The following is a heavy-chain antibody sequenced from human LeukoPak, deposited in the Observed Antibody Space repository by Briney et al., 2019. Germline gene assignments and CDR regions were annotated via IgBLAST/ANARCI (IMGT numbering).Heavy chain of an antibody. CDR3: ARRILYYDGMDV. D-gene: IGHD2-15*01. CDR1: GYTFTSYD. CDR2: MNPNSGNT. Sequence: ASVKVSCKASGYTFTSYDINWVRQATGQGLEWMGWMNPNSGNTGYAQKFQGRVTMTRNTSISTAYMELSSLRSEDTAVYYCARRILYYDGMDVWGQGTTVTVSS. J-gene: IGHJ6*02. V-gene: IGHV1-8*01.